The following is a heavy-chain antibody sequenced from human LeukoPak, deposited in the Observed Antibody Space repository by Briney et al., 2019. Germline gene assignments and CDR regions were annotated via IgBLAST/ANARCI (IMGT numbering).Heavy chain of an antibody. CDR3: AKDLGYSYGYY. CDR2: ISGSGGST. Sequence: GGSLRLSCAASGFTFSSYSMNWVRQAPGKGLEWVSAISGSGGSTYYADSVKGRFTISRDNSKNTLYLQMNSLRAEDTAVYYCAKDLGYSYGYYWGQGTLVTVSS. J-gene: IGHJ4*02. D-gene: IGHD5-18*01. CDR1: GFTFSSYS. V-gene: IGHV3-23*01.